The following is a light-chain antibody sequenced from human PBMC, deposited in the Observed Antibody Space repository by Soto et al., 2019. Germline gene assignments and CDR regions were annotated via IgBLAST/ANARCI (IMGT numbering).Light chain of an antibody. CDR2: AAS. CDR1: QGIRNF. V-gene: IGKV1-27*01. J-gene: IGKJ3*01. CDR3: QNYSSVPV. Sequence: DIQMTQSPTSLSASVGDRVTITCRASQGIRNFVAWYQQKPGKAPKLLIYAASTLQSGVPSRFSGSGSGTNFTLTINVLQPKHVATYSCQNYSSVPVFGPGTKVQI.